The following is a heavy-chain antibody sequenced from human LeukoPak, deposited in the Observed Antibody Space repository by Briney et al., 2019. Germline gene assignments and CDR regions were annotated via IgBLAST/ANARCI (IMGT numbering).Heavy chain of an antibody. D-gene: IGHD3-9*01. V-gene: IGHV4-59*12. CDR3: ARGVLRYSDDLGY. J-gene: IGHJ4*02. CDR2: IYYSGST. Sequence: PSETLSLTCTVSGGSISSYYWSWIRQPPGKGLEWIGYIYYSGSTNYNPSLKSRVTISVDTSKNQFSLKLSSVTAADTAVYYCARGVLRYSDDLGYWGQGTLVTVSS. CDR1: GGSISSYY.